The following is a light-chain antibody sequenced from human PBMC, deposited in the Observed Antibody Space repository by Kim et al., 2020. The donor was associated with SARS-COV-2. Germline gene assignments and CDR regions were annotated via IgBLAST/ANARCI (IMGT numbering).Light chain of an antibody. CDR1: QSISSW. V-gene: IGKV1-5*01. CDR2: DAS. J-gene: IGKJ1*01. CDR3: QQYYSYSWT. Sequence: DIQMTQSPSTLSASVGDRVTITCRASQSISSWLAWYQQKPGKAPQLLIYDASSLESGVPSRFSGSGSGTEFTLTISGLQPDDFATYYCQQYYSYSWTFGQGTKVDIK.